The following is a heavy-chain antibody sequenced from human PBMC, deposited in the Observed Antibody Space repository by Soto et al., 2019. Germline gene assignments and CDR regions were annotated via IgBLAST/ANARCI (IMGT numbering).Heavy chain of an antibody. CDR2: INAGNGNT. V-gene: IGHV1-3*01. J-gene: IGHJ4*02. Sequence: ASVKVSCKASGYTFTSYAMHWVRQAPGQRLEWMGWINAGNGNTKYSQKFQGRFTISRDNSKNTLYLQMNSLRAEDTAVYFCAPRFYDSSGYYYHYWGQGTLVTVSS. CDR3: APRFYDSSGYYYHY. D-gene: IGHD3-22*01. CDR1: GYTFTSYA.